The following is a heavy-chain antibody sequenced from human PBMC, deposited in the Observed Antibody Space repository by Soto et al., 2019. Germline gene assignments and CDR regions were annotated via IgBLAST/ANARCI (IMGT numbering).Heavy chain of an antibody. Sequence: QEQLVESGGGAVQPGTSLRLSCAASGFTFRNYAMHWVRQAPGKGLEWVAIIWFDGSNTYYTDSMKGRFTISRDNSKNTLYLQMNSLRAEDTAVYYCARGRGRVADAGGWLDPWGQGTLVTVSS. CDR1: GFTFRNYA. CDR2: IWFDGSNT. V-gene: IGHV3-33*01. D-gene: IGHD6-19*01. J-gene: IGHJ5*02. CDR3: ARGRGRVADAGGWLDP.